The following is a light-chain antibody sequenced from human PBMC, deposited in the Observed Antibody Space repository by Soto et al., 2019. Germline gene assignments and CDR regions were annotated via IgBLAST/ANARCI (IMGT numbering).Light chain of an antibody. CDR3: QQYHSIPIT. J-gene: IGKJ5*01. Sequence: DIVMTQSPDSLAVPLGERATLNCKSSQSVLYSTDNRNYLGWYQKKPGQSPKLLISWASTRESGVPDRFSGSGSETDFTLTISSLQAEDVAVYYCQQYHSIPITFGQGTRLEIK. CDR1: QSVLYSTDNRNY. CDR2: WAS. V-gene: IGKV4-1*01.